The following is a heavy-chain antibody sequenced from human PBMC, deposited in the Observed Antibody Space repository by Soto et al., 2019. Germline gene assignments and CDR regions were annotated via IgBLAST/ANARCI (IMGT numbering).Heavy chain of an antibody. CDR3: AKAYDYIWGSNPRELDY. CDR1: GFTFSHFA. J-gene: IGHJ4*02. CDR2: ISRTGGAA. D-gene: IGHD3-16*02. Sequence: EVQLLESGGGLVQPGGYLRLSCAASGFTFSHFAMFWVRQAPGKGLEWVSCISRTGGAAHYADSVNGRFTISRDNSKNTLFLQMDSLRAEDTAVYYCAKAYDYIWGSNPRELDYWGQGTRVTVSS. V-gene: IGHV3-23*01.